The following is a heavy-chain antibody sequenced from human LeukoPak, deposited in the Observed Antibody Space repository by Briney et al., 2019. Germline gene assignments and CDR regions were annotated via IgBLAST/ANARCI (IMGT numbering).Heavy chain of an antibody. Sequence: PGGPLRLSCVASGPRFRSYAMNWVRQAPGEGLECISTISDDSSFTYYADSVKGRSAISRDDSKNTLYLQMNNLKVEDTAVYYCAKGRCSGVGCDSFHSWGQGALVTVSS. CDR2: ISDDSSFT. V-gene: IGHV3-23*01. J-gene: IGHJ4*02. CDR3: AKGRCSGVGCDSFHS. D-gene: IGHD2-15*01. CDR1: GPRFRSYA.